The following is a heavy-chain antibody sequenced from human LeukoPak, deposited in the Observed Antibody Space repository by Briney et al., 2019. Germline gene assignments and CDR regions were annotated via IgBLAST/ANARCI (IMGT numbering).Heavy chain of an antibody. Sequence: SETLSLTCTVSSFSISSSNYYWGWLRQPPGKGLVWIGNIYYSGSTYYNPSLNSRVTISVDTSKNQFSLKLTFLTAADTAVYYCASLSVGTFDYWGQGTLVTVSS. J-gene: IGHJ4*02. CDR2: IYYSGST. V-gene: IGHV4-39*01. CDR1: SFSISSSNYY. CDR3: ASLSVGTFDY. D-gene: IGHD6-13*01.